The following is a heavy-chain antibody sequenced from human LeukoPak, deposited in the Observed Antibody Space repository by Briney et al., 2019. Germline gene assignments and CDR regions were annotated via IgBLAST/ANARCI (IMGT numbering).Heavy chain of an antibody. CDR3: ARDPAYIVVVPAATNWFDP. V-gene: IGHV1-18*01. CDR2: ISAYNGNT. CDR1: GYTFTIYG. D-gene: IGHD2-2*01. Sequence: EASVTVSFTASGYTFTIYGISWVRQAPGQGLEWMGWISAYNGNTNYAQKLQGRVTMTTDTSTSTAYMELRRLRSDDTAVYYCARDPAYIVVVPAATNWFDPWGQGTLVTVSS. J-gene: IGHJ5*02.